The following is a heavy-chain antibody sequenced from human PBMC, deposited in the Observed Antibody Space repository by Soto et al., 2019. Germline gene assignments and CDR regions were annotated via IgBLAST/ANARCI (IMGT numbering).Heavy chain of an antibody. CDR3: ARDVVQYRMYCSGGSCYVYWFDP. Sequence: SETLSLTCAVYGGSFSGYYWSWIRQPPGKGLEWIGEINHSGSTNYNPSLKSRVTISVDTSKNQFSLKLSSVTAADTAVYYCARDVVQYRMYCSGGSCYVYWFDPWGQGTLVTVSS. CDR1: GGSFSGYY. V-gene: IGHV4-34*01. D-gene: IGHD2-15*01. CDR2: INHSGST. J-gene: IGHJ5*02.